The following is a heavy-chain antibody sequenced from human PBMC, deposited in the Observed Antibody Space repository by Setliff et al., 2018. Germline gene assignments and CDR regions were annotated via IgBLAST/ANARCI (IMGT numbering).Heavy chain of an antibody. CDR2: INPNSGAT. CDR1: GYTFTGYY. J-gene: IGHJ3*02. V-gene: IGHV1-2*02. CDR3: ARDGGGDSDAFDI. Sequence: ASVKVSCKASGYTFTGYYMHWVRQAPGQGLEWMGWINPNSGATIYAQKFQGRVTMTSDTSISTAYMELGRLRSDDTAVYFCARDGGGDSDAFDIWGQGTMVTVS. D-gene: IGHD3-16*01.